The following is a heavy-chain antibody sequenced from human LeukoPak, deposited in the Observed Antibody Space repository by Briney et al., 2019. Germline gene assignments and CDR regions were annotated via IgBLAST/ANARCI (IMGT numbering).Heavy chain of an antibody. Sequence: SETLSLTCTVSGGSISSSSYYWGWIRQPPGKGLEWIGSIYYSGSTYYNPYLKSRVTISVDTSKNQFSLKLSSVTAADMAVYYCATAYSSEIGFDPWGQGTLVTVSS. CDR3: ATAYSSEIGFDP. CDR1: GGSISSSSYY. D-gene: IGHD6-19*01. CDR2: IYYSGST. V-gene: IGHV4-39*01. J-gene: IGHJ5*02.